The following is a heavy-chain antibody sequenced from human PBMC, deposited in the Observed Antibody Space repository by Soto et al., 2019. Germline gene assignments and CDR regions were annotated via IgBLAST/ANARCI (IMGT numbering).Heavy chain of an antibody. J-gene: IGHJ5*02. CDR3: ARDKGGSWHWFDP. Sequence: PGASLRLSCAASGFTFSDYYLSWIRQAPGKGLEWVPYISSSGSTIYYADSVKGRFTISRDNAKNSLYLQMNSLRAEDTAVYYCARDKGGSWHWFDPWGQGTLVTVSS. V-gene: IGHV3-11*01. CDR1: GFTFSDYY. CDR2: ISSSGSTI. D-gene: IGHD6-13*01.